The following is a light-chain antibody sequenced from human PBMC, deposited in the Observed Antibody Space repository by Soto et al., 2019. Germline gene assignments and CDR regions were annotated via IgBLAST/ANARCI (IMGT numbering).Light chain of an antibody. CDR3: SSYTSSRAYV. Sequence: QSALTQPASVSGSPGQSITISCTGTSSDVGGYNYVSWYQQQSGKAPKLMIHDVSNRPSGVSNRFSGSKSGNTASLTISGLQGEDEADYCCSSYTSSRAYVFGIGTKVTVL. CDR2: DVS. V-gene: IGLV2-14*03. CDR1: SSDVGGYNY. J-gene: IGLJ1*01.